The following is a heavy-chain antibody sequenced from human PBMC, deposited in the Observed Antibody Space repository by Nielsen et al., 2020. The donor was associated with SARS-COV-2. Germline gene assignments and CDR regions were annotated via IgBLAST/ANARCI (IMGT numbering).Heavy chain of an antibody. CDR2: IYYSGST. V-gene: IGHV4-59*11. D-gene: IGHD3-10*01. CDR1: GGSISSHY. CDR3: ARERVRGVRKSMDV. Sequence: SETLSLTCTVSGGSISSHYWSWIRQPPGKGLEWIGYIYYSGSTNYNPSLKSRVTISVDTSKNQFSLKLSSVTAADTAVYYCARERVRGVRKSMDVWGQGTTVTVSS. J-gene: IGHJ6*02.